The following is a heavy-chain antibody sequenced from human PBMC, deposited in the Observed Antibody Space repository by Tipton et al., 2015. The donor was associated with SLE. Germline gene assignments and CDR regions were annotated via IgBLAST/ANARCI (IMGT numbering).Heavy chain of an antibody. CDR3: ARGVAGYYFYYYMDV. D-gene: IGHD2-15*01. V-gene: IGHV4-59*12. J-gene: IGHJ6*03. CDR2: IYYSGST. Sequence: TLSLTCTVSGGSISSYYWSWIRQPPGKGLEWIGYIYYSGSTNYNPSLKSRVTISVDTSKNQLSLKLTSVTAADAAIYYCARGVAGYYFYYYMDVWGKGTTVTISS. CDR1: GGSISSYY.